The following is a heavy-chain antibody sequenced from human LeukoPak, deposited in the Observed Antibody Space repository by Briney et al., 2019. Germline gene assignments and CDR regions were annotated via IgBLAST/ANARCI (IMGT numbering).Heavy chain of an antibody. Sequence: SETLSLTCTVSGYSISSGYSWGWIRQPPGKGLEWIGSIYHSGSTYYNPSLKSRVTISVDTSKNQFSLKLSSVTAADTAVYYCARDPWLGPLYWGQGTLVTVSS. J-gene: IGHJ4*02. V-gene: IGHV4-38-2*02. CDR3: ARDPWLGPLY. CDR2: IYHSGST. CDR1: GYSISSGYS. D-gene: IGHD6-19*01.